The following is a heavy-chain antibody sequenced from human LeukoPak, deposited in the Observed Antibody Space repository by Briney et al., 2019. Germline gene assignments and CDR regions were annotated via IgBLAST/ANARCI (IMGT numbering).Heavy chain of an antibody. CDR3: ARETYSTSSGADYYYMDV. D-gene: IGHD6-6*01. CDR1: GFTFSDYY. J-gene: IGHJ6*03. CDR2: ISSSGSTI. V-gene: IGHV3-11*04. Sequence: GGSLRLSCAASGFTFSDYYMSWLRQAPGKGLEWVSYISSSGSTIYYADSVKGRFTISRDNAKNTLYLQMNSLRAEDTAVYYCARETYSTSSGADYYYMDVWGKGTTVTVSS.